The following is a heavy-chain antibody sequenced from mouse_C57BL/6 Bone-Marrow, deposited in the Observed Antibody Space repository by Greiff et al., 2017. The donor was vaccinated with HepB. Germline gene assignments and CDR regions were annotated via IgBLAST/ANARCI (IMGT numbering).Heavy chain of an antibody. CDR1: GFTFSSYA. D-gene: IGHD2-2*01. CDR2: ISDGGSYT. J-gene: IGHJ3*01. CDR3: ARGGYEGAWFAY. V-gene: IGHV5-4*01. Sequence: DVHLVESGGGLVKPGGSLKLSCAASGFTFSSYAMSWVRQTPEKRLEWVATISDGGSYTYYPDNVKGRFTISRDNAKNNLYLQMSHLKSEDTAMYYCARGGYEGAWFAYWGQGTLVTVSA.